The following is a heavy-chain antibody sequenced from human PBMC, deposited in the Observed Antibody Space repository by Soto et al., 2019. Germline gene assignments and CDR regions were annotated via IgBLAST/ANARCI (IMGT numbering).Heavy chain of an antibody. D-gene: IGHD3-3*01. Sequence: PGGSLRLSCAASGFTFDDYAMHWVRQAPGKGLEWVSGISWNSGSIGYADSVKGRFTISRDNAKNSLYLQMNSLRAEDTALYYCAKDRTVLRFLESYGMDVWGQGTTVTVSS. V-gene: IGHV3-9*01. CDR1: GFTFDDYA. CDR3: AKDRTVLRFLESYGMDV. CDR2: ISWNSGSI. J-gene: IGHJ6*02.